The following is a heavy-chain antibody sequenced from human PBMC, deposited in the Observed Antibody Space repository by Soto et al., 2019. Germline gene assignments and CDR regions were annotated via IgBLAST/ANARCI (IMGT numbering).Heavy chain of an antibody. J-gene: IGHJ4*02. V-gene: IGHV5-51*01. Sequence: PGESLKISCKGSGYSFTSYWIGSVRQMPGKGLEWMGIIYPGDSDTRYSPSFQGQVTISADKSISTAYLQWSSLKASDTAMYYCARPYYYDSSGYYYPGYFDYWGQGTLVTVSS. CDR3: ARPYYYDSSGYYYPGYFDY. CDR2: IYPGDSDT. D-gene: IGHD3-22*01. CDR1: GYSFTSYW.